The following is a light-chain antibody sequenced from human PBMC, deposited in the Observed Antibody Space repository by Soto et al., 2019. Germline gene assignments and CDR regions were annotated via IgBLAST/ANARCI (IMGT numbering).Light chain of an antibody. V-gene: IGKV3-11*01. Sequence: EIVLTQSPATLSLSPGERATLSCRASQSVSSYLAWYQQKPGQAPRLLIYDASSRATGIPARFSGSGSGTDFTLTISSLEPEDFAVYYCQQRSNLPTFGPGTKVDIK. CDR1: QSVSSY. J-gene: IGKJ3*01. CDR2: DAS. CDR3: QQRSNLPT.